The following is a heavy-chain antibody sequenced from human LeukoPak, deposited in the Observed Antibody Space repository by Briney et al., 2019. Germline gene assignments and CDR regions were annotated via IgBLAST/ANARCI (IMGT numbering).Heavy chain of an antibody. Sequence: ASVKVSCKVSGYTLTELSMHWVRQAPGKGLEWMGGFDPEDGETIYAQKFQGRVTMTEDTSTDTAYMELSSLRSEDTAVYYCARVSQMAVARHDAFDIWGQGTMVTVSS. CDR3: ARVSQMAVARHDAFDI. V-gene: IGHV1-24*01. D-gene: IGHD5-24*01. CDR2: FDPEDGET. J-gene: IGHJ3*02. CDR1: GYTLTELS.